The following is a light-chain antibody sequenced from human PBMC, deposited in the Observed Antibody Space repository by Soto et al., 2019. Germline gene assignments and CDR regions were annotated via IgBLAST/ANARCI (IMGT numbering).Light chain of an antibody. Sequence: EVVMTQSPLSLPVTLGQPASISCRSSQSLVHSNGNTFLTWFQQRPGQSPRRLIYKVSIRDSGVSDRFSVSGSGTDFTLKISRVEAEDVGVYYCMQGTYAPKTCGQGTMVEI. J-gene: IGKJ1*01. CDR2: KVS. CDR1: QSLVHSNGNTF. V-gene: IGKV2-30*02. CDR3: MQGTYAPKT.